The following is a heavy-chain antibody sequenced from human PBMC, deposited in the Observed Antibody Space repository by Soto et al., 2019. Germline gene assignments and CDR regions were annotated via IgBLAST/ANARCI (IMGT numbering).Heavy chain of an antibody. CDR2: IYHSGST. V-gene: IGHV4-4*02. Sequence: SETLSLTCAVSCGSIRSSNWWSWVRQPPGKGLEWIGEIYHSGSTNYNPSLKSRVTISVDKSKNQFSLKLSSVTAADTAVYYCARDPSTYYYGSGTQGDNWFDPWGQGTLVTVSS. CDR3: ARDPSTYYYGSGTQGDNWFDP. J-gene: IGHJ5*02. D-gene: IGHD3-10*01. CDR1: CGSIRSSNW.